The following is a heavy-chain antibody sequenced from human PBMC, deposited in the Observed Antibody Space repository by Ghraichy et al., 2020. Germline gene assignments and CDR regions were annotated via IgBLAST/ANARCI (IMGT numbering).Heavy chain of an antibody. Sequence: GGSLRLSCAASGFTFTDYWMTWVRQAPGKGLEWVANIKQDESEKYYVDSVKGRFTVSRDNARNSLYLQMNSLGAEDTAVYYCVTYRKGHSNHYFDHWGQGTLVTVSS. D-gene: IGHD2-8*01. CDR1: GFTFTDYW. V-gene: IGHV3-7*03. CDR3: VTYRKGHSNHYFDH. CDR2: IKQDESEK. J-gene: IGHJ4*02.